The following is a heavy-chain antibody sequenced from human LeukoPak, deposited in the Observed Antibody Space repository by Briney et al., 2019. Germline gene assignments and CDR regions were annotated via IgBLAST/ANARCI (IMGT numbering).Heavy chain of an antibody. CDR1: GGTFSSYA. D-gene: IGHD2-2*01. J-gene: IGHJ6*02. CDR3: ASLPKTSRYLYYYGMDV. CDR2: IIPIFGTA. V-gene: IGHV1-69*13. Sequence: ASVKVSCKASGGTFSSYAISWVRQAPGQGLEWMGGIIPIFGTANYAQKFQGRVTITADESTSTAYMELSSVTTADTAVYYCASLPKTSRYLYYYGMDVWGQGTTVTVSS.